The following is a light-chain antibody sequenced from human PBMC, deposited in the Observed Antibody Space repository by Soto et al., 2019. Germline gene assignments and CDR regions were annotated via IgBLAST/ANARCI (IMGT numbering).Light chain of an antibody. J-gene: IGLJ1*01. V-gene: IGLV2-14*01. CDR3: SSYTTSTTYV. CDR2: EVR. Sequence: QSVLTQPASVSGSPGQSITVSCTGTTSDVGGYNSVSWYQHHPGKAPKLIIYEVRKRPSGISSRFSGSQSGNTASLSISGLQAEDEADYYCSSYTTSTTYVFGTGTKVTV. CDR1: TSDVGGYNS.